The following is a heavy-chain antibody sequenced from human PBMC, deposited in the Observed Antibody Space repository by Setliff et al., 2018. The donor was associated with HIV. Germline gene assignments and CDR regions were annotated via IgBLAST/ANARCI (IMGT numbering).Heavy chain of an antibody. Sequence: EASVKVSCKASGYTFINYDIYWVRQTTGQGLEWMGWMNPDSGNTGYAQKFQGRVTMTRNTSISTAYMDLSSLRSEDTAVYYCARRKVLRGNILYYWGQGTLVTVSS. CDR2: MNPDSGNT. D-gene: IGHD2-8*01. J-gene: IGHJ4*02. V-gene: IGHV1-8*02. CDR3: ARRKVLRGNILYY. CDR1: GYTFINYD.